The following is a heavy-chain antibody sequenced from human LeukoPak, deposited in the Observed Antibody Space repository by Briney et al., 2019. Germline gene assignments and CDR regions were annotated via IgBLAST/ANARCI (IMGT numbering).Heavy chain of an antibody. CDR1: GFTFSDYY. CDR3: ARGVAVAGKGAYFDY. Sequence: GGSLRLSCAASGFTFSDYYMSWIRQAPGKGLEWASYISRSGSTIYYADSVKGRFTISRDNAKNSLYLQMNSLRAEDTAVYYCARGVAVAGKGAYFDYWGQGTLVTVSS. CDR2: ISRSGSTI. D-gene: IGHD6-19*01. J-gene: IGHJ4*02. V-gene: IGHV3-11*01.